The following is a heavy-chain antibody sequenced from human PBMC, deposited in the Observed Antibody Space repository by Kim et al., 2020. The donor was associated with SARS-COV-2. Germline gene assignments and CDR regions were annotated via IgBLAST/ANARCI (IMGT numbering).Heavy chain of an antibody. CDR1: GGSISSGGYY. V-gene: IGHV4-31*03. Sequence: SETLSLTCTVSGGSISSGGYYWSWIRQHPGKGLEWIGYIYYSGSTYYNPSLKSRVTISVDTSKNQFSLKLTSVPAADTAVYYCARAPTGYLGVVIHFDYWGQGTLVTLST. D-gene: IGHD3-3*01. CDR3: ARAPTGYLGVVIHFDY. J-gene: IGHJ4*02. CDR2: IYYSGST.